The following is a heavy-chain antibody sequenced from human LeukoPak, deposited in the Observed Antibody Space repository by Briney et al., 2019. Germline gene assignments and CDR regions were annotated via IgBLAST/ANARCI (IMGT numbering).Heavy chain of an antibody. Sequence: PGGSLRLSCAASGFKFSITYMAWVRQTPGKGLEWVSVIYGGGDTKYADSVKGRFTVARDNSKKTLYLQMTNLRVEDTAVYYCTRVQFQWFDPWGQGALVTVSS. J-gene: IGHJ5*02. V-gene: IGHV3-66*01. CDR2: IYGGGDT. D-gene: IGHD6-19*01. CDR1: GFKFSITY. CDR3: TRVQFQWFDP.